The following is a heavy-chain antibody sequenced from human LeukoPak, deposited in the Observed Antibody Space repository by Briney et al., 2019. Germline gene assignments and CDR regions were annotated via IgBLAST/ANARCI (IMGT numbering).Heavy chain of an antibody. D-gene: IGHD4-11*01. V-gene: IGHV4-39*07. J-gene: IGHJ6*03. CDR2: IYYSGST. CDR1: GGSISSSSYY. CDR3: ARDQPDYSSYYMDV. Sequence: SETLSLTCTVSGGSISSSSYYWGWIRQPPGKGLEWIGSIYYSGSTYYNPSLKSRGTISVDTSKNQFSLKLSSVTAADTAVYYCARDQPDYSSYYMDVWGKGTTVTVSS.